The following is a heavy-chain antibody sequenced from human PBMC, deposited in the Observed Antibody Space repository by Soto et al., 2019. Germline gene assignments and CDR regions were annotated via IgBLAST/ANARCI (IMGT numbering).Heavy chain of an antibody. Sequence: EVQLLESGGGLVQPGGSLRLSCAASGFTFGSYAMNWLRQAPGRGLECVSFISGSGRTTYYADSVKGRFTVSRDNSKNTLYLQMNSLRAEDTALYYCAKFRGPSYSYYSMEDWGKGTTVTVSS. V-gene: IGHV3-23*01. CDR2: ISGSGRTT. D-gene: IGHD3-16*01. J-gene: IGHJ6*03. CDR3: AKFRGPSYSYYSMED. CDR1: GFTFGSYA.